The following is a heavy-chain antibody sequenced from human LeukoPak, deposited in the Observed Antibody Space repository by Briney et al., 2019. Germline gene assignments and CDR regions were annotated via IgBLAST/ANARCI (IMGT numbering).Heavy chain of an antibody. CDR1: GFTFSSYA. V-gene: IGHV3-23*01. D-gene: IGHD4-17*01. CDR3: AKDVGYGDYSDY. Sequence: GGSQRLSCAASGFTFSSYAMSWVRQAPGKGLEWVSAISGSGGSTYYADSVKGRFTISRDNSKNTLYLQMNSLRAEDTAVYYCAKDVGYGDYSDYWGQGTLVTVSS. J-gene: IGHJ4*02. CDR2: ISGSGGST.